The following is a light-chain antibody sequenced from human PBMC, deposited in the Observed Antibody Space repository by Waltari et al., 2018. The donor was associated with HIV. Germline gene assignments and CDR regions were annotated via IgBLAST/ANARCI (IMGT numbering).Light chain of an antibody. Sequence: DIVMTQSPLSLPVTPGEPASISCRSSQSLLHSNGYNYLDWYLQKPGQSPQLQIYLGSYRASGVPDRFSGSGSGTDFTLKISRVEAEDVGVYYCMQALQTPTFGQGTKVEIK. CDR2: LGS. V-gene: IGKV2-28*01. CDR3: MQALQTPT. J-gene: IGKJ1*01. CDR1: QSLLHSNGYNY.